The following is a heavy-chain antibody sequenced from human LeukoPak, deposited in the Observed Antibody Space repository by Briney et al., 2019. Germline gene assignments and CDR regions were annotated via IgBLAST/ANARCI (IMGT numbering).Heavy chain of an antibody. J-gene: IGHJ5*02. D-gene: IGHD2-15*01. V-gene: IGHV4-39*07. CDR1: GGSISSSSYY. CDR2: IYYSGST. CDR3: ARGLFGVVVVAATPGWFDP. Sequence: SETLSLTCTVSGGSISSSSYYWGWIRQPPGKGLEWIGSIYYSGSTYYNPSLKSRVTISVDTSKNQFSLKLSSVTAADTAVYYCARGLFGVVVVAATPGWFDPWGQGTLVTVSS.